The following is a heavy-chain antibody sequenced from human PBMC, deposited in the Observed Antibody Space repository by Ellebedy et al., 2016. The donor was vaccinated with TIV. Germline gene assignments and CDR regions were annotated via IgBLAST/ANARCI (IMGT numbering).Heavy chain of an antibody. D-gene: IGHD2/OR15-2a*01. J-gene: IGHJ4*02. Sequence: ASVKVSXXASGFPFGGYCFSWVRHAPGQGLEWMGWISAYNGNTRYAEKFQGRVTMTTDTSTSTAYMELRSLRSDDTAVYYCAKEDYLFYFDYWGQGTLVTVSS. V-gene: IGHV1-18*01. CDR1: GFPFGGYC. CDR3: AKEDYLFYFDY. CDR2: ISAYNGNT.